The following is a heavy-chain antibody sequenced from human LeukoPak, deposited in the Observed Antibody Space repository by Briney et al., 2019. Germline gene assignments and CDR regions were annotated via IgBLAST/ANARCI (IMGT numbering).Heavy chain of an antibody. D-gene: IGHD5-18*01. Sequence: SETLSLTCTVSGGSISSYYWSWIRQPPGKGLEWIGYIYYSGSTNCNPSLKSRVTISVDTSKNQFSLKLSSVTAADTAVYYCARLRDTAMVTGYFDLRGRGTLVTVSS. V-gene: IGHV4-59*08. CDR1: GGSISSYY. J-gene: IGHJ2*01. CDR3: ARLRDTAMVTGYFDL. CDR2: IYYSGST.